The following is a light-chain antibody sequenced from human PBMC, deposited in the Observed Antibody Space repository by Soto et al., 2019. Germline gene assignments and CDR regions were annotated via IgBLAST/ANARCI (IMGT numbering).Light chain of an antibody. Sequence: DIRMTQSPSSLSAFVGDTVTITCRASQDIIFYLAWYQQKPGKVPKLLIHSASTLQTGVRSRFSGSGSGTVFTLTINNLQPEDVAFYYCQKYNTAPNTFGQGSRLEIK. CDR2: SAS. CDR1: QDIIFY. CDR3: QKYNTAPNT. V-gene: IGKV1-27*01. J-gene: IGKJ2*01.